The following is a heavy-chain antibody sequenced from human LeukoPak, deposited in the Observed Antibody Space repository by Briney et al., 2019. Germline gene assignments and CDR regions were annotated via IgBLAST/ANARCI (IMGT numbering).Heavy chain of an antibody. Sequence: ESGPTLVNPTQTLTLTCTFSGFSLSTNGVGVGWIRQPPGKALEWHAHICWADDKRYSPSLKSRLPITKHTAKNQVVLTMTNMDPVDTATYYCAHSDLGYCSGGSCLDYWGQGTLVTVSS. CDR2: ICWADDK. V-gene: IGHV2-5*02. D-gene: IGHD2-15*01. CDR1: GFSLSTNGVG. CDR3: AHSDLGYCSGGSCLDY. J-gene: IGHJ4*02.